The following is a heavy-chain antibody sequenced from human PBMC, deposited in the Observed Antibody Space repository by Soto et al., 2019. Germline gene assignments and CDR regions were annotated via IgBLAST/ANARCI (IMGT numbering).Heavy chain of an antibody. CDR3: ARVGSSGWSPDY. CDR2: IFYSGSTTY. CDR1: GGSISGHY. Sequence: SETLSVTCIVSGGSISGHYWIWIRQPPGEGMEWIGYIFYSGSTTYNNNPSLKSRVSISVDTSKNQFYLRLSSVTAADTAVYYCARVGSSGWSPDYWGQGTLVTVSS. J-gene: IGHJ4*02. V-gene: IGHV4-59*11. D-gene: IGHD6-19*01.